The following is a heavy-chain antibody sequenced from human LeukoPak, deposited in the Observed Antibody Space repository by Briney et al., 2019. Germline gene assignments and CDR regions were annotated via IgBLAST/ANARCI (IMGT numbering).Heavy chain of an antibody. CDR2: ISSSGGST. CDR1: GFTFSSYA. D-gene: IGHD4-17*01. V-gene: IGHV3-23*01. Sequence: PGESLRLSCAASGFTFSSYAMSWVRQAPGKGLEWVSAISSSGGSTYYADSVKGRFTISRDNSKNTLYLQMNSLRAEDTAVYYCAKDPNFGDFVGYWGQGTLVTVSS. CDR3: AKDPNFGDFVGY. J-gene: IGHJ4*02.